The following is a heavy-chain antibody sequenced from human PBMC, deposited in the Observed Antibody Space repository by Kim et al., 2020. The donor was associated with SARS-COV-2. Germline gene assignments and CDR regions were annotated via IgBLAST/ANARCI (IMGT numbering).Heavy chain of an antibody. Sequence: YAQRSQGRVTNTADESTSTAYVELSSLRSEDTAVYYCARGYSNYVPFDYWGQGTLVTVSS. J-gene: IGHJ4*02. V-gene: IGHV1-69*01. CDR3: ARGYSNYVPFDY. D-gene: IGHD4-4*01.